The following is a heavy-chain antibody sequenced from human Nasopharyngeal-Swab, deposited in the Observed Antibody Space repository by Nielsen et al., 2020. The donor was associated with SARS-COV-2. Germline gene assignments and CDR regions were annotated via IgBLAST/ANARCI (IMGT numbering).Heavy chain of an antibody. Sequence: GESLKISCAASGFTFSSYSMNWVRQAPGMGLVWVSRINSDGSSTSYADSVKGRFTISRDNAKNTLYLQMNSLRAEDTAVYYCARGANYYDSSGYHSDRYFDLWGRGTLVTVSS. CDR1: GFTFSSYS. CDR2: INSDGSST. V-gene: IGHV3-74*01. D-gene: IGHD3-22*01. CDR3: ARGANYYDSSGYHSDRYFDL. J-gene: IGHJ2*01.